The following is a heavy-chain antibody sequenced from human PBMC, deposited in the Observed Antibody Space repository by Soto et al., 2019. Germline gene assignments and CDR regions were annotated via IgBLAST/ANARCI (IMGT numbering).Heavy chain of an antibody. CDR1: GFRFSNNG. J-gene: IGHJ4*02. CDR2: ISYDGSKK. Sequence: QVQLVESGGGVVQPGRSLRLSCAASGFRFSNNGMHWVRQAPGEGLQWVAIISYDGSKKYYADSVKGRFTISRDNSKNTLYLQMNSLRVEDTAVYYCAKDRVESGLGEIDYWGQGTLVTVSS. D-gene: IGHD3-16*01. CDR3: AKDRVESGLGEIDY. V-gene: IGHV3-30*18.